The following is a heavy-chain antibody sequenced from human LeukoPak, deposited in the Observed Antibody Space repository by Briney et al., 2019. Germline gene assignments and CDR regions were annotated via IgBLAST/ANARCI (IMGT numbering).Heavy chain of an antibody. CDR2: IYYSGST. D-gene: IGHD6-19*01. CDR3: ARAGIGWSDFDY. V-gene: IGHV4-59*01. CDR1: GGSISSYY. J-gene: IGHJ4*02. Sequence: SEILSPTCTAPGGSISSYYWSWIRQPPGKGLEWIGYIYYSGSTNYNPSLKSRVTISVDTSKNQFSLKLSSVTAADTAVYYCARAGIGWSDFDYWGQGTLVTVSS.